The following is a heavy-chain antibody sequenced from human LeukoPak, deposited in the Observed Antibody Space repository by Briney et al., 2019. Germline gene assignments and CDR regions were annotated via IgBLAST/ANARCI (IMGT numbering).Heavy chain of an antibody. Sequence: GGSLRLSCAASGFTFSSYAMSWVRQAPGKGLEWVSAISGSGGSTYYADSVKGRFTISRDNSKNTLYLQMNSLRAEDTAVYYCARDEGQSSWHPYYFDYWGQGTLVTVSS. CDR3: ARDEGQSSWHPYYFDY. CDR2: ISGSGGST. CDR1: GFTFSSYA. V-gene: IGHV3-23*01. D-gene: IGHD6-13*01. J-gene: IGHJ4*02.